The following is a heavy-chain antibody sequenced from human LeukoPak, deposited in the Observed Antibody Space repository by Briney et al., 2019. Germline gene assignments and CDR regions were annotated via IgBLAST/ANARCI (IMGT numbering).Heavy chain of an antibody. CDR2: INHSGST. CDR3: ARGGRQQQLVLSFVDY. V-gene: IGHV4-34*01. Sequence: SETLSLTCAVYGGSFSGYYWSWIRQPPGKGLEWIGEINHSGSTNYNPSLKSRVTISVDTSKNQFSLKLSSVTAADTAVYYSARGGRQQQLVLSFVDYWGQGTLVTVSS. CDR1: GGSFSGYY. D-gene: IGHD6-13*01. J-gene: IGHJ4*02.